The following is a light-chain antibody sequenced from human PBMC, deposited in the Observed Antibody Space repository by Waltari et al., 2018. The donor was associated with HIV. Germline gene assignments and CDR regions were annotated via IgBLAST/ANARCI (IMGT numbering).Light chain of an antibody. CDR1: SSDVGGYNF. V-gene: IGLV2-8*01. J-gene: IGLJ3*02. CDR2: EAT. Sequence: QSALTQPPSASGSPGQSVTISCTGTSSDVGGYNFVSLYQQHPGKAPKLLIFEATKRPSGVPDRFSGSKSGNTASLTVSGLQAEDEADYYCSSYAGSSTLMFGGGTKLTVL. CDR3: SSYAGSSTLM.